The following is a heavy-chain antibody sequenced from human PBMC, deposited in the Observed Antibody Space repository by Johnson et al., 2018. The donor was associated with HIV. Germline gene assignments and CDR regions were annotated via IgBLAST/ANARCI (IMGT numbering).Heavy chain of an antibody. CDR2: LYSDGRK. CDR1: GLTFSSNW. D-gene: IGHD2-2*01. J-gene: IGHJ3*02. Sequence: EVQLVESGGGLVQPGGYLRLSCAASGLTFSSNWMSWVRQAPGKGREWLSVLYSDGRKYYADSVKGRFTISRDGSKNTLFLQMNSLRAEDKAVYYCARRCSSSSCSHGAFDILGQGTVVTVSS. CDR3: ARRCSSSSCSHGAFDI. V-gene: IGHV3-66*04.